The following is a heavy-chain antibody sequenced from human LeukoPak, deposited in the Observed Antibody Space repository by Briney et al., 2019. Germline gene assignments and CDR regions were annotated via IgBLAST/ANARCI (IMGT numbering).Heavy chain of an antibody. CDR3: ARVGGIVAVAGLFDY. CDR2: IYSGGST. Sequence: GGSLRLSCAASEFSVGSNYMTWVRQAPGKGLEWVSLIYSGGSTYYADSVKGRFTISRDNSKNTLYLQMNSLRAEDTAVYYCARVGGIVAVAGLFDYWGQGTLVTVSS. CDR1: EFSVGSNY. V-gene: IGHV3-66*01. D-gene: IGHD6-19*01. J-gene: IGHJ4*02.